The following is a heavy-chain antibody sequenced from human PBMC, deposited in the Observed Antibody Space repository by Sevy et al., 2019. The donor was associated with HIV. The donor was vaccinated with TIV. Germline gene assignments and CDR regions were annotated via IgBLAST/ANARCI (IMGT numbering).Heavy chain of an antibody. D-gene: IGHD2-2*02. Sequence: SETLLTCAVSGGSFSGFSWNWIRQPPGKGLEWIGEVNHYSPSLKSRATISLDTSKNQFSLKLHSVTAADTAFYFCARGVEGVVPSPILGLGPWSKYWFFDLWGRGTLVTVSS. CDR1: GGSFSGFS. J-gene: IGHJ2*01. CDR3: ARGVEGVVPSPILGLGPWSKYWFFDL. CDR2: VNH. V-gene: IGHV4-34*01.